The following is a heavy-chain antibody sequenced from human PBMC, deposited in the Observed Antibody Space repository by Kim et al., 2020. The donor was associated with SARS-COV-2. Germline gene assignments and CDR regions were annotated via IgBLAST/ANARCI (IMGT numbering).Heavy chain of an antibody. CDR2: IYYSGST. CDR3: ARDRAYGSGSPGDY. J-gene: IGHJ4*02. Sequence: SETLSLTCTVSGGSISSGGYYWSWIRQHPGKGLEWIGYIYYSGSTYYNPSLKRRVTISVDTSKNQFSLKLSSVTAADTAVYYCARDRAYGSGSPGDYWGQGTLVTVSS. CDR1: GGSISSGGYY. V-gene: IGHV4-31*03. D-gene: IGHD3-10*01.